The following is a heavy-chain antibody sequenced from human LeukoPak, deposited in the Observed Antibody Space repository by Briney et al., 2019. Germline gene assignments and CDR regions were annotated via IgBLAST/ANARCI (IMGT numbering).Heavy chain of an antibody. D-gene: IGHD6-13*01. CDR3: SKIYGGSWTAFDY. J-gene: IGHJ4*02. Sequence: GGSLRLSCTASGFTLGDYAMSWFRQAPGKGLEWVGFIRSRGYGATTEYAASVKGRFIISRDDSKSIAYLQMNSLETEDTAVYYCSKIYGGSWTAFDYWGQGTLVTVSS. V-gene: IGHV3-49*03. CDR2: IRSRGYGATT. CDR1: GFTLGDYA.